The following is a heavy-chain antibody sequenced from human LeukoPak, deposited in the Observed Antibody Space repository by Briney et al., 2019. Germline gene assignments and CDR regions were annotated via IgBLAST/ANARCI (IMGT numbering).Heavy chain of an antibody. CDR2: IYDSGST. CDR3: ARHNPHSSSWSYYFDY. CDR1: GGSMESYY. V-gene: IGHV4-59*08. J-gene: IGHJ4*02. Sequence: SESLSLTCSVSGGSMESYYWSWIRQPPGKGLEWIGYIYDSGSTNYNPSLMSRVTISVDKAKNQFSLRLSSVTAADTAVYYCARHNPHSSSWSYYFDYWGQGTLATVSS. D-gene: IGHD6-13*01.